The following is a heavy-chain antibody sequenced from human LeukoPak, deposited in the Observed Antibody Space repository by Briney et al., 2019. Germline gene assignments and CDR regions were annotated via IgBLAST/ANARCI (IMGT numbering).Heavy chain of an antibody. J-gene: IGHJ4*02. V-gene: IGHV3-74*01. CDR2: INRYGSGT. CDR3: ARDVGGNDDY. D-gene: IGHD4-23*01. CDR1: GYTFSSYW. Sequence: GGSLRLSCAASGYTFSSYWMHWVRQVPGKGLVWVSHINRYGSGTNYADSVKGRFTISSDNAKNTLYLQMNSLRAEDTAVYYCARDVGGNDDYWGQGTLVTVSS.